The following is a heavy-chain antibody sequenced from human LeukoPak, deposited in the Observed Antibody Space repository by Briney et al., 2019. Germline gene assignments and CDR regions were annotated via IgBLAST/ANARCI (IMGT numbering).Heavy chain of an antibody. V-gene: IGHV3-9*01. J-gene: IGHJ6*03. CDR3: AKPAGSYYYMDV. CDR1: GFTFDDYA. Sequence: GGSLRLSCAASGFTFDDYAMHWVRQAPGKGLEWVSGISWNSGSIGYADSVKGRFTISRDNSKNTLYLQMNSLRAEDTAVYYCAKPAGSYYYMDVWGKGTTVTVSS. D-gene: IGHD1-14*01. CDR2: ISWNSGSI.